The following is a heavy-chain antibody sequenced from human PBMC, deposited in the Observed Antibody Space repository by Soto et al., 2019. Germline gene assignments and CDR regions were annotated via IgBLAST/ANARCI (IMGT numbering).Heavy chain of an antibody. J-gene: IGHJ4*02. D-gene: IGHD6-13*01. CDR3: ARLYSSSWYYFDY. Sequence: PSETLSLTCTVSGGSISSYYWSWIRQPPGKGLEWIGYIYYSGSTNYNPSLKSRVTISVDTSKNQFSLKLSSVTAADTAVYYCARLYSSSWYYFDYWAQGTLVTVSS. CDR1: GGSISSYY. CDR2: IYYSGST. V-gene: IGHV4-59*08.